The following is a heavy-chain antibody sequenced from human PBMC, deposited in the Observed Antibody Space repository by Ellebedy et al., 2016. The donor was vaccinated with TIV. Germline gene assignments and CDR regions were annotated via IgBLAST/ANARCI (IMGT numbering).Heavy chain of an antibody. V-gene: IGHV1-18*01. D-gene: IGHD2-2*01. Sequence: AASVKVSCKAYGYTFSNYAISWVRQAPGQGLEWMGWISGYNGKTNYPQNFQGRLTMTTGTSTNTAYMELRTLRSDDTAVYYCARYCNSTTCSNWFDPWGHGTLVTVSS. CDR2: ISGYNGKT. J-gene: IGHJ5*02. CDR1: GYTFSNYA. CDR3: ARYCNSTTCSNWFDP.